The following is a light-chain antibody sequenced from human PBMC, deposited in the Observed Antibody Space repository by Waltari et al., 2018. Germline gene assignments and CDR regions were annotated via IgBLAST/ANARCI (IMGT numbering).Light chain of an antibody. CDR2: GYN. CDR3: SSRDSSGNHVM. CDR1: NLRSYY. J-gene: IGLJ3*02. Sequence: SSELTQDAAVSVALGQTVRITCQGVNLRSYYARWYQQKPGQAPVLVISGYNNRPSGIPDRFSGSSTGNTASLPIAGAQAEDEADYYCSSRDSSGNHVMFGGGTKLTV. V-gene: IGLV3-19*01.